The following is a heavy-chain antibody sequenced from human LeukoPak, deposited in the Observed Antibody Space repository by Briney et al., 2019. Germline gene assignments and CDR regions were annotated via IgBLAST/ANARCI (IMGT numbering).Heavy chain of an antibody. D-gene: IGHD6-13*01. J-gene: IGHJ5*02. CDR1: GYSISSGYD. Sequence: SETLSLTCTVSGYSISSGYDWGWMRQAPGKGLEWLGSISQSGNTYNNPSLKSRVTLSVDTSKNQVSLKLTSVTAADTAVYYCARSIAAAGNHWFDPWGQGTLVTVSS. V-gene: IGHV4-38-2*02. CDR2: ISQSGNT. CDR3: ARSIAAAGNHWFDP.